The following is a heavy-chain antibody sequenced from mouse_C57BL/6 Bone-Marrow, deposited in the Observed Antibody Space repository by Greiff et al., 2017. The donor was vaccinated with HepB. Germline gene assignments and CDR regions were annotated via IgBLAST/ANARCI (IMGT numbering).Heavy chain of an antibody. CDR1: GYSITSGYY. V-gene: IGHV3-6*01. J-gene: IGHJ2*01. CDR3: ARDKGLRLDY. D-gene: IGHD3-2*02. Sequence: EVQLVESGPGIVKPSQSLSLTCSVTGYSITSGYYWNWIRQFPGNKLEWMGYISYDGSNNYNPSLKNRISITRDTSKNQFFLKLNSVTTEDTATYYCARDKGLRLDYWGQGTTLTVSS. CDR2: ISYDGSN.